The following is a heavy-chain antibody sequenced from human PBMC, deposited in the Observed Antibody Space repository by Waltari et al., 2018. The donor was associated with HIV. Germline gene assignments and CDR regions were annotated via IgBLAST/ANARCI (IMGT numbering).Heavy chain of an antibody. J-gene: IGHJ4*02. V-gene: IGHV3-7*01. CDR3: ARDGGRRGPFGY. D-gene: IGHD3-3*01. CDR2: IKQDGSEK. Sequence: EVQLVESGGGLVHPGGSMRLPCAASGFTFSNYWMSWVRQAPGKGLEWVANIKQDGSEKYYVDSVKGRFTISRDNDKNSVDLQMNSLRAEDTAVYYCARDGGRRGPFGYWGQGTLVTVSS. CDR1: GFTFSNYW.